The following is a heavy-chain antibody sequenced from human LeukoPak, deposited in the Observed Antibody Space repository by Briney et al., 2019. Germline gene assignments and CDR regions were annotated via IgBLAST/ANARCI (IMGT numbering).Heavy chain of an antibody. CDR3: ARVVYSHYWPEGMDV. Sequence: ESGPGLVKPSATLSLTFTVSGDSISSYYWSWIRQPPGKGLEWIGYIYNSETTNYNPSLESRVTISEDTSKNQFSLMLTAVTAAQTDGYYCARVVYSHYWPEGMDVWGQGTTVTVSS. CDR1: GDSISSYY. CDR2: IYNSETT. V-gene: IGHV4-59*01. J-gene: IGHJ6*02. D-gene: IGHD2-8*02.